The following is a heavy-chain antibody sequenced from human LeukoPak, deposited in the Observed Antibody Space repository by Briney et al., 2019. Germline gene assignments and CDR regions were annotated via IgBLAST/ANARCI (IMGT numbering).Heavy chain of an antibody. CDR3: AKSRGRSYSAEY. J-gene: IGHJ4*02. V-gene: IGHV3-11*06. D-gene: IGHD2-15*01. CDR1: GFTFSDYH. Sequence: GGSLRLSCAASGFTFSDYHMTWIRQAPGKGLEWISYIRTSSSHIDYAGSVKGRFTISRDDAKNSLNLQMNSLTAEDTAVYYCAKSRGRSYSAEYWGEGTLVTVSS. CDR2: IRTSSSHI.